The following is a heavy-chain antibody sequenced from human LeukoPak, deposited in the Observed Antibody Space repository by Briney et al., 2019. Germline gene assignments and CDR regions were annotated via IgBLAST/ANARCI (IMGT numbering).Heavy chain of an antibody. V-gene: IGHV3-53*01. CDR2: IYSGGST. Sequence: GGSLRLSCAASGFTVSSNYMSWVRQPPGKGLEWVSVIYSGGSTYYADSVKGRFTISRDNSKNTLYLQMNSLRAEDTAVYYCARGAPGKNYMDVWGKGTTVTVSS. D-gene: IGHD3-10*01. CDR3: ARGAPGKNYMDV. J-gene: IGHJ6*03. CDR1: GFTVSSNY.